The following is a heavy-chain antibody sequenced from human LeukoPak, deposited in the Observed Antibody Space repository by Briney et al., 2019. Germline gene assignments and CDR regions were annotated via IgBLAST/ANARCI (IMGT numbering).Heavy chain of an antibody. CDR1: GFTFSAYW. Sequence: GGSLRLSFAGSGFTFSAYWMSWVRQAPGKGLEWVATIREDGSEKYYVDSVKGRFTISRDNAKNSLYLQMNSLRAEDTAVYYCTRTGYRSNWYVPNWGQGTLVTVSS. CDR3: TRTGYRSNWYVPN. D-gene: IGHD6-13*01. J-gene: IGHJ4*02. CDR2: IREDGSEK. V-gene: IGHV3-7*01.